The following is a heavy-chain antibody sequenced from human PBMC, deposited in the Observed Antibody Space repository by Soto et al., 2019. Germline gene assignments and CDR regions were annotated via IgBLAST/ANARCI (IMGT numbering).Heavy chain of an antibody. CDR1: GFTFTSSA. CDR2: IVVGSGNT. D-gene: IGHD1-26*01. V-gene: IGHV1-58*01. CDR3: AADKGSGSYLD. J-gene: IGHJ4*02. Sequence: QMQLVQSGPEVKKPGTSVKVSCKASGFTFTSSAVQWVRQARGQRLEWIGWIVVGSGNTNYAQKFQERVTITRDMSTSTAYMELSSLRSKDTAVYYCAADKGSGSYLDWGQGTLVTVSS.